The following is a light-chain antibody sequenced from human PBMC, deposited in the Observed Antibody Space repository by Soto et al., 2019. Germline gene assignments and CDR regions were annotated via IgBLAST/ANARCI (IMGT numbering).Light chain of an antibody. CDR3: SSYTSSRTRV. CDR2: DVS. J-gene: IGLJ1*01. Sequence: QSALTQPASVSGSPGQSITISCTGTSSDVGAYNYVSWYQQHPGKAPKLMIYDVSTRPSGVSNRFSGSKSGNTASLTISGLQAEDEADYYCSSYTSSRTRVFGTGTKLTVL. CDR1: SSDVGAYNY. V-gene: IGLV2-14*01.